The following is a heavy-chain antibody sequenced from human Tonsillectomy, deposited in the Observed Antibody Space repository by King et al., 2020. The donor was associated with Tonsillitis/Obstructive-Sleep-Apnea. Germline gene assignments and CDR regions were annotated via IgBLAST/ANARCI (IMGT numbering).Heavy chain of an antibody. CDR3: ARGEPAIIRHYYCYYMDV. D-gene: IGHD1-14*01. J-gene: IGHJ6*03. CDR1: GGSFSDYY. Sequence: VQLQQWGAGLLNPSETLSLTCAVYGGSFSDYYWSWIRQPPGKGLEWIGEINHSGSTNYNPSLKSRVTISVDASKNQFSLKLSSVTAADTAVYYCARGEPAIIRHYYCYYMDVWGKGTTVTVSS. V-gene: IGHV4-34*01. CDR2: INHSGST.